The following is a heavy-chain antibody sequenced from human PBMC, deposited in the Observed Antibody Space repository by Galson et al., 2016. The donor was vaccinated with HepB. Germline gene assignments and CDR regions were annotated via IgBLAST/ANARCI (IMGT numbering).Heavy chain of an antibody. CDR1: GGSISSGGYS. J-gene: IGHJ5*02. CDR3: ARAQVGEIAAAGTWFDH. D-gene: IGHD6-13*01. Sequence: TLSLTCAVSGGSISSGGYSWSWLRQPPGKGLEWIGYIHHSRSTYYNPSLKSRVTISVDTSKNQFSLKLSSVTAADTAVYYCARAQVGEIAAAGTWFDHWGQGTLVTVSS. V-gene: IGHV4-30-2*01. CDR2: IHHSRST.